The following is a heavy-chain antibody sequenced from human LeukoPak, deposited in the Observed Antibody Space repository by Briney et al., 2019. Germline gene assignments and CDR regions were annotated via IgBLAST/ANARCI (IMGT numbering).Heavy chain of an antibody. CDR3: ARDRSIAIFGVVIRLLFDY. D-gene: IGHD3-3*01. J-gene: IGHJ4*02. Sequence: SVKLSCKASGYTFTGYYMHWVRQAPAQGLEWMGWINPNSGCTNSAQKFQCRVTMTRDTSISTGYMELSRLRSDYTAVYYCARDRSIAIFGVVIRLLFDYWGQGTLVTVSS. CDR1: GYTFTGYY. CDR2: INPNSGCT. V-gene: IGHV1-2*02.